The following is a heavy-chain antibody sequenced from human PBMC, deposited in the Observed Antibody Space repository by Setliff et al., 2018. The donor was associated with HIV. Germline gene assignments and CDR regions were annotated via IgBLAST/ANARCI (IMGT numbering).Heavy chain of an antibody. CDR1: DSGTYY. D-gene: IGHD6-19*01. CDR3: ARDGGSSGWYFVLGYSDY. Sequence: PSETLSLTCTVSDSGTYYWSWIRQPAGKGLEWIGRVSSRGDTNYNPSLKSRVTISVDTSKNQFSLKLNSVTAADTAMYYCARDGGSSGWYFVLGYSDYWGPGTLVTVSS. V-gene: IGHV4-61*02. J-gene: IGHJ4*02. CDR2: VSSRGDT.